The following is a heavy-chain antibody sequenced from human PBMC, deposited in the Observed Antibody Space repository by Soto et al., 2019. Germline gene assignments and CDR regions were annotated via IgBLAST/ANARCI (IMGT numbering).Heavy chain of an antibody. J-gene: IGHJ3*01. V-gene: IGHV4-39*01. CDR3: ARGKWFGEFGN. CDR2: IKYSGTT. CDR1: GGSISSSRCH. Sequence: SETLSLTCTVSGGSISSSRCHWGWIRQPPGKGLEWIASIKYSGTTFYNPSLKSRVTLSVDTSKNQFALKLSSVTAAETAVYYCARGKWFGEFGNWGQGTMVTVSS. D-gene: IGHD3-10*01.